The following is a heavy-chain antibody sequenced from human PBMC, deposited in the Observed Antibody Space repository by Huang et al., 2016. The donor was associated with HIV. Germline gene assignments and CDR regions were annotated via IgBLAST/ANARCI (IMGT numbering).Heavy chain of an antibody. CDR1: GFTFSSYG. Sequence: QVQLVESGGGVVQPGRSLRLSCAASGFTFSSYGMHWVRQAPGKWLEWVAVRSYDGSNKYYVDSVKGRFTISRDNSKNTLYLQMNSLRAEDTAVYYCAKKEGVNYYDSRRDAFDIWGQGTMVTVSS. CDR3: AKKEGVNYYDSRRDAFDI. CDR2: RSYDGSNK. J-gene: IGHJ3*02. D-gene: IGHD3-22*01. V-gene: IGHV3-30*18.